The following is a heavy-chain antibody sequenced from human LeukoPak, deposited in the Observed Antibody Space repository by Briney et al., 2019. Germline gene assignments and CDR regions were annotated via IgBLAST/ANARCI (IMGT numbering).Heavy chain of an antibody. D-gene: IGHD4-17*01. CDR1: RYSFTSYY. CDR2: INPSGGST. V-gene: IGHV1-46*01. J-gene: IGHJ3*02. CDR3: ARDNYGDYAGAFDI. Sequence: ASVKVSCKASRYSFTSYYMHWVRQAPGQGLEWMGIINPSGGSTRYAQKFQGRVTMTRDMSTSTVDMELSSLRSEDTAVYYCARDNYGDYAGAFDIWGQGTMVTVSS.